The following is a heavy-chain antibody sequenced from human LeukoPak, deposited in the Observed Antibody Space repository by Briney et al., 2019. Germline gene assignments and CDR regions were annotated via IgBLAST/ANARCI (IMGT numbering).Heavy chain of an antibody. CDR1: GFTFSSYG. Sequence: PGRSLRLSCAASGFTFSSYGMHWVRQAPGKGLEWVAVISYDGSNKYYADSVKGRFTISRDNSKNTLYLQMNSLRAEDTAVYYCAKAHYGDYVPFDYWGQGTLVTVSS. CDR3: AKAHYGDYVPFDY. V-gene: IGHV3-30*18. J-gene: IGHJ4*02. CDR2: ISYDGSNK. D-gene: IGHD4-17*01.